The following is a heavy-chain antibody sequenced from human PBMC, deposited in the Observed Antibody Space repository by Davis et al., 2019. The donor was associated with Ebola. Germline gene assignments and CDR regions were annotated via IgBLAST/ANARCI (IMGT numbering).Heavy chain of an antibody. D-gene: IGHD6-6*01. V-gene: IGHV3-30*04. CDR3: AKGGGQLYDY. CDR2: ISYDGSNK. Sequence: GESLKISCAASGFTFSSYAMHWVRQAPGKGLEWVAVISYDGSNKYYADSVKGRFTISRDNSKNTLYLQMNSLRAEDTAVYYCAKGGGQLYDYWGQGTLVTVSS. J-gene: IGHJ4*02. CDR1: GFTFSSYA.